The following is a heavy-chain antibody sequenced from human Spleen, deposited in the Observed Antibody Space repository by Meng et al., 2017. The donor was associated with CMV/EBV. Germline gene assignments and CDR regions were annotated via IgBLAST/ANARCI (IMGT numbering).Heavy chain of an antibody. Sequence: VQLVESGGGVVQPGGSLRFYRADAGFTFSSYAMSWVRQAPGKGLEWVSAISGSGGSTYYADSVKGRFTISRDNSKNTLYLQMNSLRAEDTAVYYCARGVAARPGPYWYFDLWGRGTLVTVS. CDR1: GFTFSSYA. D-gene: IGHD6-6*01. V-gene: IGHV3-23*04. J-gene: IGHJ2*01. CDR3: ARGVAARPGPYWYFDL. CDR2: ISGSGGST.